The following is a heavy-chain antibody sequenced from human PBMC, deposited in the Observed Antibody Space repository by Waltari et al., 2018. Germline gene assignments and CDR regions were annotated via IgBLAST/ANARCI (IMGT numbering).Heavy chain of an antibody. V-gene: IGHV4-61*02. CDR2: IYTSGST. Sequence: QVQLQESGPGLVKPSQTLSLTCTVSGGSISSGSYYWSWIRQPAGKGLEWIGRIYTSGSTNYNPSLKSRVTISVDTSKNQFSLKLSSVTAADTAVYYCARGPMIMDYWGQGTLVTVSS. CDR3: ARGPMIMDY. D-gene: IGHD3-22*01. CDR1: GGSISSGSYY. J-gene: IGHJ4*02.